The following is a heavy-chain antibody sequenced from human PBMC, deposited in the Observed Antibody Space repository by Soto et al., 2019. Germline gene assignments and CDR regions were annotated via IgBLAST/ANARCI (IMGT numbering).Heavy chain of an antibody. Sequence: PSETLSLTCTVSGGSISNDDYYWSWIRQSPGKGLEWIGYIYHRGSTYYNPSLKSRVTISVDTSKNQFSLKLSSVTAADTALYYCATVRRTPAYYYYGLDVWGQGTTVTVS. CDR2: IYHRGST. CDR3: ATVRRTPAYYYYGLDV. D-gene: IGHD3-10*01. V-gene: IGHV4-30-4*01. J-gene: IGHJ6*02. CDR1: GGSISNDDYY.